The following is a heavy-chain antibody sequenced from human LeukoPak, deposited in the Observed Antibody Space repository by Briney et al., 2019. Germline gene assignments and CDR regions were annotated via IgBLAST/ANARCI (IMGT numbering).Heavy chain of an antibody. CDR1: GGSTSSYY. CDR2: SYYSGST. Sequence: PSETLSLTCTVSGGSTSSYYWSWIRQPPGKGLEWIGYSYYSGSTNYNPSLKSRVTISVDTSKNQFSLKLSSVTAAATALHYCARGLEPTGDSYGSLNWSAPWGQGTLVTVSS. D-gene: IGHD5-18*01. V-gene: IGHV4-59*01. J-gene: IGHJ5*02. CDR3: ARGLEPTGDSYGSLNWSAP.